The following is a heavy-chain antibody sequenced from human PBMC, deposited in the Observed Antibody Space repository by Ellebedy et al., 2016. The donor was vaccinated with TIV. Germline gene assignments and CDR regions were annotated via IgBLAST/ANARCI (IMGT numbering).Heavy chain of an antibody. CDR3: ARAQLWLPDY. J-gene: IGHJ4*02. V-gene: IGHV1-18*04. CDR2: ISAYNGNT. CDR1: GYSFTSYW. Sequence: GESLKISXKGSGYSFTSYWIGWVRQAPGQGLEWMGWISAYNGNTNYAQKLQGRVTMTTDTSTSTAYMELRSLRSDDTAVYYCARAQLWLPDYWGQGTLVTVSS. D-gene: IGHD5-18*01.